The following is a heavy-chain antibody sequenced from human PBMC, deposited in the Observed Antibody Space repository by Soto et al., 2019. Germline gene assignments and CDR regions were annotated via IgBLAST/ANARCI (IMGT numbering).Heavy chain of an antibody. CDR2: VYPSDSET. CDR1: GYSFTTYW. Sequence: LGESLKISCKGSGYSFTTYWMAWVRQMPGKGLEWMGIVYPSDSETSGTRYSPSFQGQVTISADKSISTAYLQWSSLKASDTAMYYCARRGAGFDIWGQGTMVTVSS. V-gene: IGHV5-51*01. D-gene: IGHD3-16*01. J-gene: IGHJ3*02. CDR3: ARRGAGFDI.